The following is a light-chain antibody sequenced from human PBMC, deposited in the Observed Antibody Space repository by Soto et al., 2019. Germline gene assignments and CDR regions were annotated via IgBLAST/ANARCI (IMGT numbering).Light chain of an antibody. V-gene: IGKV1-5*01. Sequence: GDKATIPCLASQSINTWLAWYQQKPGKAPNLLIYDVSSFESGVSSRFSGSGSGTEFTLTISSLQPDDFAIYYCQPYDSLLLTFGRGTKVDIK. J-gene: IGKJ4*01. CDR2: DVS. CDR3: QPYDSLLLT. CDR1: QSINTW.